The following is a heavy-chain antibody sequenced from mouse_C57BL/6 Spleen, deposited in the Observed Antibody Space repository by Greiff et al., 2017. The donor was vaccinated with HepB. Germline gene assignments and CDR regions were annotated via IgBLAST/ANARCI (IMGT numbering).Heavy chain of an antibody. J-gene: IGHJ3*01. Sequence: QVQLKESGAELMKPGASVKLSCKATGYTFTGYWIEWVKQRPGHGLEWIGEILPGSGSTNYNEKFKGKATFTADTSSNTAYMQLSSLTTEDSAIYYCAKEGDYSNYKFAYWGQGTLVTVSA. CDR1: GYTFTGYW. CDR3: AKEGDYSNYKFAY. D-gene: IGHD2-5*01. V-gene: IGHV1-9*01. CDR2: ILPGSGST.